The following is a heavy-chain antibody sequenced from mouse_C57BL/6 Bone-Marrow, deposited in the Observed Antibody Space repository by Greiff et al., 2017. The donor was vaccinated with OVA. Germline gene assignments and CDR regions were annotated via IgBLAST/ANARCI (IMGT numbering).Heavy chain of an antibody. J-gene: IGHJ4*01. CDR2: IDPSDSYT. Sequence: VQLQQPGAELVMPGASVKLSCKASGYTFTSYWMHWVKQRPGQGLEWIGEIDPSDSYTNYNQKFKGKSTLTVDKSSSTAYMQLSILTTEDSAVYYCAREGSTMITAFYYYAMDDWGQGTPVTVSA. CDR3: AREGSTMITAFYYYAMDD. V-gene: IGHV1-69*01. CDR1: GYTFTSYW. D-gene: IGHD2-4*01.